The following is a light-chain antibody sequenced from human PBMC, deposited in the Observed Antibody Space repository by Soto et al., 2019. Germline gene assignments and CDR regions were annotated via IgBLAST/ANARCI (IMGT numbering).Light chain of an antibody. J-gene: IGKJ4*01. Sequence: EFVLTQSPGTLSLSPGERATLSCRASQTVRNNYLAWYQQNPGQAPRLLIYDASSRATGIPDRFSGGGSGTDFTLTISRLEPEDFAVYYCQQFSSYPLTFGGGAKVAIK. CDR3: QQFSSYPLT. CDR1: QTVRNNY. V-gene: IGKV3-20*01. CDR2: DAS.